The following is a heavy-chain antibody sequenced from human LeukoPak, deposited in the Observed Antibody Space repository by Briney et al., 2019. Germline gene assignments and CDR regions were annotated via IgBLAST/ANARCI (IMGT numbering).Heavy chain of an antibody. Sequence: ASVKVSCKASGYTFTSYGISWVRQAPGQGLEWMGWISAYNGNTNYAQKLQGRVTMTTDTSTSTAYMELSSLRSEDTAVYYCATRRYSSSYDAFDIWGQGTMVTVSS. CDR1: GYTFTSYG. V-gene: IGHV1-18*01. CDR2: ISAYNGNT. J-gene: IGHJ3*02. D-gene: IGHD6-13*01. CDR3: ATRRYSSSYDAFDI.